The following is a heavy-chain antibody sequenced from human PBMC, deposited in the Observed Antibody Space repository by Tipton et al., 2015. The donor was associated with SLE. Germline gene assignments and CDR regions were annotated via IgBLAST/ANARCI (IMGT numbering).Heavy chain of an antibody. J-gene: IGHJ4*02. CDR1: GDSASSNSVA. V-gene: IGHV6-1*01. CDR2: TYYRSQWYK. D-gene: IGHD3-16*01. CDR3: ARARLGAYDF. Sequence: GLVKPSQTLSLTCAISGDSASSNSVAWNWIRQSPSRGLEWLGRTYYRSQWYKDYAPSVKGRITIDPDTSKNQFSLQLNSVTPEDTAFYYCARARLGAYDFWGQGTLVTVSS.